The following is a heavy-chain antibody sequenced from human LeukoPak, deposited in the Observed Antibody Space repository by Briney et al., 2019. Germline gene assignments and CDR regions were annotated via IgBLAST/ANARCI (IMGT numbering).Heavy chain of an antibody. J-gene: IGHJ5*02. D-gene: IGHD6-13*01. CDR3: ARRVSRWYVNSFHP. CDR2: IYTNRST. CDR1: GGSISSYY. V-gene: IGHV4-4*09. Sequence: SETLSLTCIVSGGSISSYYWSWIRQPPATGLEWIGQIYTNRSTNYNHSLKSRPTISVDPSKNQFYLKLRSVTAADTPVYHCARRVSRWYVNSFHPGAQGTLLTVFS.